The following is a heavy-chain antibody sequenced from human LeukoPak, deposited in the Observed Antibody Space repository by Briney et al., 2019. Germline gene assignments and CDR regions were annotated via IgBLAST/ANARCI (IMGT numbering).Heavy chain of an antibody. CDR1: GYTFAAYY. CDR2: INPNSGGT. V-gene: IGHV1-2*02. Sequence: GASVKVSCKASGYTFAAYYMHWVRQAPGQGLEWMGWINPNSGGTNYAQKFQGRVTMTRDTSISTAYMELSRLRSDDTAVYYCARQHQGQWLDPWGQGTLVTVSS. CDR3: ARQHQGQWLDP. J-gene: IGHJ5*02.